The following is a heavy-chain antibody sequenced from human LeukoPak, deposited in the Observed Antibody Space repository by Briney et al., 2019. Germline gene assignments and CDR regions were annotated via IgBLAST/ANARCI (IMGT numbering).Heavy chain of an antibody. J-gene: IGHJ4*02. Sequence: GESLKISCKGSGYRFTSDWIGWVRQMPGKGLEWMGIIYPGDSDTRYSPSFQGQVTISADKSVNTAYLQWSSLKASDTAMYYCARQDGNGWYYFDYWGQGTLVSVSS. CDR3: ARQDGNGWYYFDY. CDR2: IYPGDSDT. CDR1: GYRFTSDW. V-gene: IGHV5-51*01. D-gene: IGHD6-19*01.